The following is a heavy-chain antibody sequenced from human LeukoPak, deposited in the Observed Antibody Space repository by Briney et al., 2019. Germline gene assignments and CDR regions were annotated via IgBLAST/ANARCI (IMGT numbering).Heavy chain of an antibody. J-gene: IGHJ1*01. Sequence: GGSLRLSCAASGFTVSNNYMSWVRQAPGKGLEWVSLIFTGGNTFYADSVTGRFTISRDIFKNTLYLQMNSLRAEDTAVYYCARVGGDDMYDGAEYFQHWGQGTLVTVSS. CDR3: ARVGGDDMYDGAEYFQH. CDR2: IFTGGNT. D-gene: IGHD3-16*01. V-gene: IGHV3-66*01. CDR1: GFTVSNNY.